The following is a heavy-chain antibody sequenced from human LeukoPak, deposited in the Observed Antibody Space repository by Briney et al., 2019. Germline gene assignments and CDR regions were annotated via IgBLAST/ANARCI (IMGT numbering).Heavy chain of an antibody. CDR2: IYGDGRT. CDR1: GFSVSNNY. D-gene: IGHD3-3*01. Sequence: GGSLRLSCVVSGFSVSNNYVIWVRQAPGNGLERVSVIYGDGRTSHSASVRGRFTISRDNSKNIVSLQMNNLRAEDTAVYYCARGRGLGVVSPYFDYWGQGTLVTVSS. J-gene: IGHJ4*02. V-gene: IGHV3-53*01. CDR3: ARGRGLGVVSPYFDY.